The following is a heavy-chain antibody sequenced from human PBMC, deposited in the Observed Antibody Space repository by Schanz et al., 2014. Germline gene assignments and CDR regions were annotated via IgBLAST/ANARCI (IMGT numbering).Heavy chain of an antibody. CDR2: IYYSGGT. D-gene: IGHD6-6*01. CDR1: GGSINSDAFY. Sequence: QVQLQESGPGVVKPSQTLSLTCTVSGGSINSDAFYWTWIRQHPGKGLEWVGYIYYSGGTYYSPSRKRRVSISLDTSKNQFSLNLSSVTAADTAVYYCARDRLAAQGIDSWGQGTLVTVSS. CDR3: ARDRLAAQGIDS. J-gene: IGHJ4*02. V-gene: IGHV4-31*03.